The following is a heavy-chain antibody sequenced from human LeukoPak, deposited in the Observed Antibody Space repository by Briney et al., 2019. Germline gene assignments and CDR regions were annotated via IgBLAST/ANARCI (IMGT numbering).Heavy chain of an antibody. V-gene: IGHV1-46*01. CDR3: ARDYVVVPAAIGWFDP. D-gene: IGHD2-2*01. CDR2: INPSGGST. J-gene: IGHJ5*02. CDR1: GYTFTSYY. Sequence: ASVKVSCTASGYTFTSYYMHWVRQAPGQGLEWMGIINPSGGSTSYAQKFQGRVTMTRDTSTSTVYMELSSLRSEDTAVYYCARDYVVVPAAIGWFDPWGQGTLVTVSS.